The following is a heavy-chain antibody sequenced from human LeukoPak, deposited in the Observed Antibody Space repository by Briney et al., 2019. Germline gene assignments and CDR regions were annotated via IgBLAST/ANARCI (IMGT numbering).Heavy chain of an antibody. D-gene: IGHD4-11*01. CDR2: IRYDGSNK. V-gene: IGHV3-30*02. CDR3: AKDQPLTVTFDY. CDR1: GFTFSSYS. J-gene: IGHJ4*02. Sequence: GGSLRLSCAASGFTFSSYSMNWVRQAPGKGLEWVAFIRYDGSNKYYADSVKGRFTISRDNSKNTLYLQMNSLRAEDTAVYYCAKDQPLTVTFDYWGQGTLVTVSS.